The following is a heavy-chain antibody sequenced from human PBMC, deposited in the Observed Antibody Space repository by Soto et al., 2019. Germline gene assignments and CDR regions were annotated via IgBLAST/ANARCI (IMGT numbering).Heavy chain of an antibody. CDR2: ISGDGVTT. CDR3: AREYYGLLTGYYTDY. J-gene: IGHJ4*02. CDR1: GFPFSSYW. V-gene: IGHV3-74*01. Sequence: EVQLVESGGDLVQRGGSLRLSCAASGFPFSSYWMHWVRHTPGKGLDWVARISGDGVTTYYADSVTGPFTVSRDNAKNTLSLQISSLRAEDTAVYYCAREYYGLLTGYYTDYWGQGTLVSVSS. D-gene: IGHD3-9*01.